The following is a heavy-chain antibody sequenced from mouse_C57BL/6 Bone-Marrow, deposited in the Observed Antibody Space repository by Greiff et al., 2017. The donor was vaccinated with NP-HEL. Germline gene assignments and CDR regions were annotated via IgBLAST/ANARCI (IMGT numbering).Heavy chain of an antibody. CDR3: ARDDGYSYFDY. CDR1: GYTFTDYY. V-gene: IGHV1-19*01. D-gene: IGHD2-3*01. CDR2: INPYNGGT. Sequence: SGPVLVKPGASVKMSCKASGYTFTDYYMNWVKQSHGKSLEWIGVINPYNGGTSYNQKFKGKATLTVDKSSSTAYMELNSLTSEDSAVYYCARDDGYSYFDYWGQGTTLTVSS. J-gene: IGHJ2*01.